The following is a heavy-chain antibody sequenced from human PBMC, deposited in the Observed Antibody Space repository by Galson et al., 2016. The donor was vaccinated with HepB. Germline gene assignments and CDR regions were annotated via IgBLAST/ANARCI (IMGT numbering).Heavy chain of an antibody. V-gene: IGHV4-39*01. CDR1: GGSIRGSVQY. Sequence: LSLTCTVSGGSIRGSVQYWGWIRQPPGMRLEWIGSINYSGSTYYNPSLESRVTISVDTSKNQFSLMLRSVTAADAGVYYCARLARWAGEAHDWGLGALVTVAS. CDR3: ARLARWAGEAHD. J-gene: IGHJ4*02. D-gene: IGHD4-23*01. CDR2: INYSGST.